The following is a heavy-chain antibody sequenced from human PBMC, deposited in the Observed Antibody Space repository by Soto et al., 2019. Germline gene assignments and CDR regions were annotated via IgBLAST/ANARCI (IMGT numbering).Heavy chain of an antibody. CDR1: GGSISSGGYY. V-gene: IGHV4-31*03. CDR3: ARSNRGRPHWFDP. D-gene: IGHD7-27*01. Sequence: QVQLQESGPGLVKPSQTLSLTCTVSGGSISSGGYYWSWIRQHPGKGLEWIGYIYYSGSTYYNPSLQMRVTISVDTSKNQFSLKLSSVTAADTAVYYCARSNRGRPHWFDPWGQGTLVTVSS. CDR2: IYYSGST. J-gene: IGHJ5*02.